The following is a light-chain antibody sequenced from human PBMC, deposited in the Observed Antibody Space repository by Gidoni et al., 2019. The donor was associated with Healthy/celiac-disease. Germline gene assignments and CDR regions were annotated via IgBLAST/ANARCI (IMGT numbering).Light chain of an antibody. CDR1: QSISSY. Sequence: DIQMTQSPSSLSASVGDRVTITCRASQSISSYLNWYQQKTGKDPKLLIYAASSLQSGVPSRFSGSGSGTDFTLTISSLQPEDFATYYCQQSYSTPPYTFGQGTKLEIK. V-gene: IGKV1-39*01. J-gene: IGKJ2*01. CDR3: QQSYSTPPYT. CDR2: AAS.